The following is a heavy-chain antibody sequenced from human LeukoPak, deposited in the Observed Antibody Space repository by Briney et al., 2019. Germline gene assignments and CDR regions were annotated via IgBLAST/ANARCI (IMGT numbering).Heavy chain of an antibody. V-gene: IGHV3-21*01. CDR3: ARALGSNSDY. CDR2: IAGSSGYI. D-gene: IGHD1-26*01. CDR1: GFTFSSYT. Sequence: GGSLRLSCAASGFTFSSYTMNWVRQAPGKGLEWVSSIAGSSGYISYADSVKGRFTISRDNAKKSLYLQMTSLTAEDTAVYYCARALGSNSDYWGQGTLVTVSP. J-gene: IGHJ4*02.